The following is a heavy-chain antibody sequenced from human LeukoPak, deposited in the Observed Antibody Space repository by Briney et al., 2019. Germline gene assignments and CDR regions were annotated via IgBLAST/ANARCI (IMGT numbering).Heavy chain of an antibody. CDR1: GGSISSSNW. Sequence: TLSLTCAVSGGSISSSNWWNWVRQPPGKGLEWIGQIYHSGSTNYNPSLKTRVTISVDTSKNQFSLKLSSVTAADTAVYYCARLKWELLDYWGQGTLVTVSS. CDR2: IYHSGST. J-gene: IGHJ4*02. V-gene: IGHV4-4*02. D-gene: IGHD1-26*01. CDR3: ARLKWELLDY.